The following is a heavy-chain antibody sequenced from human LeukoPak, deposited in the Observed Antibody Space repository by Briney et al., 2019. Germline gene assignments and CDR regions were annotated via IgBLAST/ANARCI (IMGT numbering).Heavy chain of an antibody. J-gene: IGHJ4*02. CDR3: ASSGRFRPPVY. CDR2: INHSGST. D-gene: IGHD3-10*01. CDR1: GGSFSGYY. V-gene: IGHV4-34*01. Sequence: SETLSLTCAVYGGSFSGYYWSWIRQPPGKGLEWIGGINHSGSTNYNPSLKSRVTISVDTSKNQFSLKLSSVTAADTAVYYCASSGRFRPPVYWGQGTLVTVSS.